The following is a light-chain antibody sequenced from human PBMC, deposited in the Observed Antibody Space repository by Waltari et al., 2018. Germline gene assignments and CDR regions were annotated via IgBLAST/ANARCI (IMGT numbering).Light chain of an antibody. Sequence: RSSQSLLHSNGYNYLDWYLQKPGQSPQLLIYLGSNRASGVPDRFSGSGSGTDFTLKISRVEAEDVGVYYCMQALQTPPTFGQGTKLEIK. CDR2: LGS. CDR1: QSLLHSNGYNY. J-gene: IGKJ2*01. V-gene: IGKV2-28*01. CDR3: MQALQTPPT.